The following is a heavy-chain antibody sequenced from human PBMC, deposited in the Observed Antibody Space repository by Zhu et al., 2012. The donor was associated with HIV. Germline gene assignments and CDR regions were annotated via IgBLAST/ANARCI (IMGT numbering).Heavy chain of an antibody. V-gene: IGHV4-30-4*08. CDR2: IYYTGST. Sequence: QVQLQESGPRLVKPSQTLSLTCTVSGASISSGDHYWTWIRQPPGKGLEWMGNIYYTGSTYYNPSLKGRIPLSVVTSKNQLSLSLNYVTAADTAVYYCARATPGYFGSGIDFWGQGILVTSPQ. J-gene: IGHJ4*02. CDR1: GASISSGDHY. CDR3: ARATPGYFGSGIDF. D-gene: IGHD3-10*01.